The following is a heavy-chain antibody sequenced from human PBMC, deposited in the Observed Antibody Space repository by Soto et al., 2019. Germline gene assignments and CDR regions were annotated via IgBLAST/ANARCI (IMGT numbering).Heavy chain of an antibody. CDR1: GYTFTRYG. J-gene: IGHJ6*02. CDR3: ARVDDGYGQSGMDV. CDR2: INAGNGNT. Sequence: GASVKVSCKASGYTFTRYGMNWVRQAPGQRLECLGWINAGNGNTKYSQKFQGRVTISRDTSATAVYLELSSLKYEDTAVYYCARVDDGYGQSGMDVWGQGTTVTVSS. D-gene: IGHD4-17*01. V-gene: IGHV1-3*01.